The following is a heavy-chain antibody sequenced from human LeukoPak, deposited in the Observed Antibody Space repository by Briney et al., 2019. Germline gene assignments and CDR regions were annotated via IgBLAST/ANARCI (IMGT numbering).Heavy chain of an antibody. J-gene: IGHJ3*02. CDR2: ISPYNGNT. CDR3: GRDFMSMRPSAPGI. V-gene: IGHV1-18*01. CDR1: GYTFIIHG. Sequence: EASVKVSCKATGYTFIIHGISWVRQAPGQGLEWMGWISPYNGNTNYAQNLQGRVTMTTDTSTSTVYMELRSLTSDDTAVYYCGRDFMSMRPSAPGIWGQGTKVTVSS. D-gene: IGHD2/OR15-2a*01.